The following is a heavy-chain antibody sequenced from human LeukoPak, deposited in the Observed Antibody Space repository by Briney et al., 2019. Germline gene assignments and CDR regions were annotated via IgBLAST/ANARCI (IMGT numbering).Heavy chain of an antibody. J-gene: IGHJ4*02. Sequence: SETLSLTCAVYGGSFSGYYWSWIRQPPGKGLEWIGEINHSGSTNYNPSLKSRVTISVDTSKNQFSLKLSSVTAADTAVYYCASSGRIGGGNSPPFDYWGQGTLVTVSS. CDR1: GGSFSGYY. D-gene: IGHD4-23*01. CDR3: ASSGRIGGGNSPPFDY. CDR2: INHSGST. V-gene: IGHV4-34*01.